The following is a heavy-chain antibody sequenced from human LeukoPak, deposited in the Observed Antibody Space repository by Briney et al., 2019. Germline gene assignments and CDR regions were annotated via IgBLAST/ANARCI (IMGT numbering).Heavy chain of an antibody. CDR1: GYTFTSYC. V-gene: IGHV1-46*01. Sequence: ASVTVSCKASGYTFTSYCMHWVRQAPGQGLEWMGIINPSGGSTSYAQKSQGRVTMTRDTSTSTVYMELSSLRSEDTAVYYCARDPHSSSWYDNWGQGTLVTVSS. CDR3: ARDPHSSSWYDN. D-gene: IGHD6-13*01. CDR2: INPSGGST. J-gene: IGHJ5*02.